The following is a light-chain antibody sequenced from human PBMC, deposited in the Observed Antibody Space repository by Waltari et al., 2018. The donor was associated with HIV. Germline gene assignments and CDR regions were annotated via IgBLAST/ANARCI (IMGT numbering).Light chain of an antibody. J-gene: IGLJ3*02. CDR2: TNI. V-gene: IGLV1-44*01. CDR3: AAWDDSLNGVV. Sequence: QSVLTQPPSASGTPGQRVTISCSGSNSNIRSNTVNWYQQLPGTAPKLLIYTNIPRPSGVPDRFSGSKSGTSASLAISRLQSEDEADYYCAAWDDSLNGVVFGGGTRLTVL. CDR1: NSNIRSNT.